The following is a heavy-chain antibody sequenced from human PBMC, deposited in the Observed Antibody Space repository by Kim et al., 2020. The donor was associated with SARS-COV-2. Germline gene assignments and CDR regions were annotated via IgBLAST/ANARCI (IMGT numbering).Heavy chain of an antibody. CDR3: ARDKAAAGTGWFDP. J-gene: IGHJ5*02. D-gene: IGHD6-13*01. V-gene: IGHV3-21*01. Sequence: DSVKGRFTISRDNAKNSLYLQMNSLRAEDTAVYYCARDKAAAGTGWFDPWGQGTLVTVSS.